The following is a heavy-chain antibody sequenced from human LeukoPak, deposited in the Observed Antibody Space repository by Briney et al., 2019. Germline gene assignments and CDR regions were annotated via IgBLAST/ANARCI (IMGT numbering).Heavy chain of an antibody. D-gene: IGHD6-13*01. Sequence: GGSLRLSCAASGFTVSSNYMSWVRQAPGKGLEWVSVIYIGGSTYYADSVKGRFTISRDNSKNTLYLQMDSLRADDTAVFFCARDSIRQQLYYFDYWGRGTLVTVSS. J-gene: IGHJ4*02. CDR1: GFTVSSNY. CDR2: IYIGGST. V-gene: IGHV3-66*01. CDR3: ARDSIRQQLYYFDY.